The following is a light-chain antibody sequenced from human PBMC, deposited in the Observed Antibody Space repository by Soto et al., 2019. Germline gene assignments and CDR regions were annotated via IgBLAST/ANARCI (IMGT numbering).Light chain of an antibody. CDR1: QYVGSR. CDR3: HQRQSWPRT. J-gene: IGKJ1*01. CDR2: QTS. Sequence: EIVLTQSQATLSSSPGETATLSCRASQYVGSRLAWYQHRPGQAPRLLIYQTSIRAAGIPARFSASGTGTDFTLTISDVQPEDFAVYYCHQRQSWPRTFGQGTKVDIK. V-gene: IGKV3-11*01.